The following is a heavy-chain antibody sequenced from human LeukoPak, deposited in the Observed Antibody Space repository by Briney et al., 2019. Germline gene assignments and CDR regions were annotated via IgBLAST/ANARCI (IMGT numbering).Heavy chain of an antibody. D-gene: IGHD3-22*01. Sequence: GGSLRLSCAASGFTFRSYGMYWVRQAPGKGLEWVALIQYDGTNKYYADSVKGRFTISRDNSKNTLYLQMNSLRAEDTAVYYCAKDGIFFHYYDSSGYSHLDSWGQGTLVTVSS. CDR1: GFTFRSYG. CDR2: IQYDGTNK. V-gene: IGHV3-30*02. J-gene: IGHJ4*02. CDR3: AKDGIFFHYYDSSGYSHLDS.